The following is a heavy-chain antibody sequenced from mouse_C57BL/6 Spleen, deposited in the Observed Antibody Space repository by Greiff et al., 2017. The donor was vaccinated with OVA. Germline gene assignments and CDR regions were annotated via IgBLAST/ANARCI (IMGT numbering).Heavy chain of an antibody. CDR3: ARHSDVEAMDY. CDR2: IWSDGRT. V-gene: IGHV2-6-1*01. CDR1: GFSLTSYG. J-gene: IGHJ4*01. Sequence: VKLMESGPGLVAPSQSLSITYTVSGFSLTSYGVHWVRQPPGKGLEWLVVIWSDGRTTYNSALKSRLSIIKDNYKNQVFLKMNSLQTDVTAMYYCARHSDVEAMDYWGQGTSVTVSS.